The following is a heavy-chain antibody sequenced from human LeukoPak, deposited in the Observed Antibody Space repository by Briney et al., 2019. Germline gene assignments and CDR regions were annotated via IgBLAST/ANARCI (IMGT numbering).Heavy chain of an antibody. V-gene: IGHV4-39*07. D-gene: IGHD3-10*01. CDR1: GGSISSGGYY. J-gene: IGHJ4*02. CDR3: ARAGWYDSGSFPEY. CDR2: INHIGNI. Sequence: SETLSLTCTVSGGSISSGGYYWTWIRQPLGKGLEWIGEINHIGNIHYNPSLKSRVSISADTSKNQFSLKLTSVTAADTSVYYCARAGWYDSGSFPEYWGQGILVTVSS.